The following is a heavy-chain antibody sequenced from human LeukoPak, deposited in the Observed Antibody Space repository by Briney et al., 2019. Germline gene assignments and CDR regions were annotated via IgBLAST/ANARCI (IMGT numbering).Heavy chain of an antibody. J-gene: IGHJ4*02. CDR3: ARVGGYNSPLDY. V-gene: IGHV4-59*01. CDR2: IYYSGST. D-gene: IGHD5-24*01. CDR1: GGSFSGYY. Sequence: SETLSLTCAVYGGSFSGYYWSWIRQPPGKGLEWIGYIYYSGSTNYNPSLKSRVTMSVDTSKNQFSLKLSSVTAADTAVYYCARVGGYNSPLDYWGQGTLVTVSS.